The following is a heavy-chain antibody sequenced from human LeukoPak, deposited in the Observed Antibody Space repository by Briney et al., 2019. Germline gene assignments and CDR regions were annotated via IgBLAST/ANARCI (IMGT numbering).Heavy chain of an antibody. CDR3: ARDGDYLLLSARYYMDV. J-gene: IGHJ6*03. Sequence: ASVRVSRKASGYIFTAYYMHWVRQAPGQGLDWMSRINAQSGETKFAQTFRGRVTMTRDTSISTVYMEITSLRSDDTAVYFCARDGDYLLLSARYYMDVWGTRTTLSISS. CDR1: GYIFTAYY. D-gene: IGHD2-21*02. CDR2: INAQSGET. V-gene: IGHV1-2*06.